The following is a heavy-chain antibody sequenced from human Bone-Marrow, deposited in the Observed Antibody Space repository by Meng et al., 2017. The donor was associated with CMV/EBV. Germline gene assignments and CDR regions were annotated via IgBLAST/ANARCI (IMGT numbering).Heavy chain of an antibody. CDR3: AREPFGKSGDYYYYYGMDV. CDR2: ISAYNGNT. D-gene: IGHD3-10*01. V-gene: IGHV1-18*04. CDR1: GYTFTGYY. J-gene: IGHJ6*02. Sequence: SVKVSCKASGYTFTGYYMHWVRQAPGQGLEWMGWISAYNGNTNYAQKLQGRVTRTTDTSTSTAYMELRSLRSDDTAVYYCAREPFGKSGDYYYYYGMDVWGQGTTVTVSS.